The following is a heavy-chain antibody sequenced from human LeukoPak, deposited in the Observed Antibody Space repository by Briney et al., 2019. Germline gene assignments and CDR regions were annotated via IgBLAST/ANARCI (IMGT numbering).Heavy chain of an antibody. Sequence: ASVKVSCKASGYTFITYDINWVRQATGQGLEWMGWMNPNSGNTDYAQKFQGRVTMTRNTSLSTAYMELNSLRSEDTAVYYCARRTMWDASGWRSPDFWGQGTLVTVSS. J-gene: IGHJ4*02. CDR3: ARRTMWDASGWRSPDF. V-gene: IGHV1-8*01. CDR2: MNPNSGNT. CDR1: GYTFITYD. D-gene: IGHD6-19*01.